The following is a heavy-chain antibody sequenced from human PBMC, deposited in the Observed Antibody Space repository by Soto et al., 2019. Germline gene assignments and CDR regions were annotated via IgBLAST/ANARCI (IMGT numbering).Heavy chain of an antibody. V-gene: IGHV3-23*01. CDR1: GFPFISYA. Sequence: PGGSLRLSCAASGFPFISYAMSWVRQAPGTGLEWVSTISGSGGSTHYADSVKGRFTISRDNSKNTLYLQMNSLRAEDTAVYYCANSSGIYPGSYYTGYYFDYWGQGTLVTVFS. D-gene: IGHD3-10*01. CDR3: ANSSGIYPGSYYTGYYFDY. CDR2: ISGSGGST. J-gene: IGHJ4*02.